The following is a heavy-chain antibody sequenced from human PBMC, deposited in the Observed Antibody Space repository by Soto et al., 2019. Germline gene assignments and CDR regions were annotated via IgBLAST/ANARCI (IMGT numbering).Heavy chain of an antibody. CDR1: GYTFTSYG. D-gene: IGHD3-22*01. Sequence: ASVKVSCKASGYTFTSYGISWVRQAPGQGLEWMGWISAYNGNTNYAQKLQGRVTMTTDTSTSTAYMELRSLRSDDTAVYYCVREARVTYYYDSSGYYVGWFDPWGQGTLVTVSS. J-gene: IGHJ5*02. CDR2: ISAYNGNT. V-gene: IGHV1-18*01. CDR3: VREARVTYYYDSSGYYVGWFDP.